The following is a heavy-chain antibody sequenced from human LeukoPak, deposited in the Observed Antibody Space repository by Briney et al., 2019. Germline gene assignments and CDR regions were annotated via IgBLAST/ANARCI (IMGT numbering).Heavy chain of an antibody. D-gene: IGHD3-10*01. CDR1: GYSISSGYY. J-gene: IGHJ4*02. CDR2: IYHSGST. CDR3: ARGSDTRGFDY. Sequence: SETLSLTCTVSGYSISSGYYWGWIRQPPGKGLEWIGSIYHSGSTYYNPSLKSRVTISVDTSKNQFSLKLSSVTAADTAVYYCARGSDTRGFDYWGQGTLVTVSS. V-gene: IGHV4-38-2*02.